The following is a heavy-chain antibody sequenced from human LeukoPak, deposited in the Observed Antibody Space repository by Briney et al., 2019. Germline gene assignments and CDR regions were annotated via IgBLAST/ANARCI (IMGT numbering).Heavy chain of an antibody. D-gene: IGHD3-10*01. CDR1: GYSISSGYY. J-gene: IGHJ4*02. CDR2: IYHSGST. CDR3: ARGSDTRGFDY. Sequence: SETLSLTCTVSGYSISSGYYWGWIRQPPGKGLEWIGSIYHSGSTYYNPSLKSRVTISVDTSKNQFSLKLSSVTAADTAVYYCARGSDTRGFDYWGQGTLVTVSS. V-gene: IGHV4-38-2*02.